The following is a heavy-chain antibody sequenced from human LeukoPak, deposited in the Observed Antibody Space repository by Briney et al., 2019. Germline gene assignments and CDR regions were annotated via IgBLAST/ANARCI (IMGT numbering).Heavy chain of an antibody. J-gene: IGHJ5*02. Sequence: KPSETLSLTCAVYGGSFSGYYWSWIRQPPGKGLEWIGEINHSGSTNYNPSLKSRVTISVDTSKNQFSLKLSSVTAADTAVYYCARVLRSYYYGSGSLGDWFDPWGQGTLVTVSS. CDR3: ARVLRSYYYGSGSLGDWFDP. CDR2: INHSGST. CDR1: GGSFSGYY. D-gene: IGHD3-10*01. V-gene: IGHV4-34*01.